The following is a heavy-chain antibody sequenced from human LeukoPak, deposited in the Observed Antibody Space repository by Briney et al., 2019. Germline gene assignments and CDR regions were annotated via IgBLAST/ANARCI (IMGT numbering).Heavy chain of an antibody. CDR2: IDPSDSYT. CDR3: ARTAGSGGPEGYYGMDV. D-gene: IGHD3-10*01. J-gene: IGHJ6*02. V-gene: IGHV5-10-1*01. Sequence: GESLKISCKGSGYSLTSYWISRVRQMPGKGLEWMGRIDPSDSYTNYSPSFQGHVTISADKSISTAYLQWSSLKASDTAMYYCARTAGSGGPEGYYGMDVWGQGTTVTVSS. CDR1: GYSLTSYW.